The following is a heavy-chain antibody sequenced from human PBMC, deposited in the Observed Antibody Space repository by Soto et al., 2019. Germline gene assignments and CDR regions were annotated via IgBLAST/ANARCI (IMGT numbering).Heavy chain of an antibody. CDR3: ARTRGFGESHVNGYYYYMDV. V-gene: IGHV1-18*01. J-gene: IGHJ6*03. D-gene: IGHD3-10*01. Sequence: ASVKVSCKASGYTFTSYGISWVRQAPGQGLEWMGWISAYNGNTNYAQKLQGRVTMTTDTSTSTAYMELRSLRSDDTAVYYCARTRGFGESHVNGYYYYMDVWGKGTTVTVSS. CDR2: ISAYNGNT. CDR1: GYTFTSYG.